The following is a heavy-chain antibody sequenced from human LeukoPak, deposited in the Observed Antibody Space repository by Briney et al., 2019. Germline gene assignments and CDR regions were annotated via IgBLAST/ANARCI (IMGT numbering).Heavy chain of an antibody. Sequence: PGRSLRLSCAASGFTFDDYAMHWVRQAPGKGLEWVSGISWNSGSIGYADSVKGRFTISRDNFKNTLYLQMNSLRAEDTAVYYCARDGYCTNGVCYTPDYWGQGTLVTVSS. CDR3: ARDGYCTNGVCYTPDY. CDR1: GFTFDDYA. D-gene: IGHD2-8*01. V-gene: IGHV3-9*01. CDR2: ISWNSGSI. J-gene: IGHJ4*02.